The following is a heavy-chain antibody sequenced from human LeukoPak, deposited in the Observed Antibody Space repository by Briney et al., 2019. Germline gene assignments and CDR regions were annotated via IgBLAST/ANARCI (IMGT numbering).Heavy chain of an antibody. V-gene: IGHV4-59*01. CDR3: AIVATISDAFDI. J-gene: IGHJ3*02. CDR2: IYYSGST. Sequence: SETLSLTCTVSGGSISSYYWSWIRQPPGKGLEWIGYIYYSGSTNYNPSLKSRVTISVDTSKNQFSLKLSSVTAADTAVYYCAIVATISDAFDIWGQGTMVTVSS. CDR1: GGSISSYY. D-gene: IGHD5-12*01.